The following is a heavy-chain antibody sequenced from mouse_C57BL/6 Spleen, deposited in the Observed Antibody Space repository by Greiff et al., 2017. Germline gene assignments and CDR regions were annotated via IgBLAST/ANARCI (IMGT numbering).Heavy chain of an antibody. Sequence: VQLQQSGAELVRPGASVTLSCKASGYTFTDYEMHWVKQTPVHGLEWIGAIDPETGGTAYNQKFKGKAILTADKYSSTAYLELRSLTSVDSAFYYFTRRRDYDEVFAYWGQGTLVTVSA. CDR1: GYTFTDYE. CDR3: TRRRDYDEVFAY. V-gene: IGHV1-15*01. CDR2: IDPETGGT. D-gene: IGHD2-4*01. J-gene: IGHJ3*01.